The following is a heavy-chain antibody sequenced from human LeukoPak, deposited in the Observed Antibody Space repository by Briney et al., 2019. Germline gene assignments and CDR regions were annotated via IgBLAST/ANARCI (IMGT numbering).Heavy chain of an antibody. CDR2: IYSGGGT. J-gene: IGHJ4*02. Sequence: PGGSLRLSCAASGFTVTSNYVSWVRQAPGKGLEWVSLIYSGGGTYYADSVNDRFTISRDIFKNTVWLQMNSLRAEDTAVYYCARSLVVGATRLNFFDYWGQGNLVTVSS. CDR1: GFTVTSNY. V-gene: IGHV3-66*01. CDR3: ARSLVVGATRLNFFDY. D-gene: IGHD1-26*01.